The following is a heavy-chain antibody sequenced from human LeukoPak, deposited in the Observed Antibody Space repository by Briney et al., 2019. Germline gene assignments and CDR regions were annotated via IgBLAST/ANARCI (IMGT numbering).Heavy chain of an antibody. V-gene: IGHV4-39*07. CDR1: GGSISSSSYY. D-gene: IGHD6-19*01. CDR2: IYYSGST. Sequence: PSETLSLTCTVSGGSISSSSYYWGWIRQPPGKGLEWIGSIYYSGSTYYNPSLKSRVTISVDTSKNQFSLKLSSVTAADTAVYYCARTYSSRSYSPFDYWGQGTLVTVSS. J-gene: IGHJ4*02. CDR3: ARTYSSRSYSPFDY.